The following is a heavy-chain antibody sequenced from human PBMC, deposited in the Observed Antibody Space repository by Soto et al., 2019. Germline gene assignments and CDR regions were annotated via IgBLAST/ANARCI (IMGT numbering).Heavy chain of an antibody. V-gene: IGHV1-18*04. J-gene: IGHJ6*02. CDR1: GYSFTNYG. Sequence: QVQLVQSGAEVKKPGASVKVSCKASGYSFTNYGISWVRQAPGQGLEWMGWISAYNGNTNYAQKVQGRVTMTTDTSTTSAYMELRSLTFDDTAVYYCAREEPTGGVDVWGQGTTVIVSS. CDR3: AREEPTGGVDV. D-gene: IGHD4-17*01. CDR2: ISAYNGNT.